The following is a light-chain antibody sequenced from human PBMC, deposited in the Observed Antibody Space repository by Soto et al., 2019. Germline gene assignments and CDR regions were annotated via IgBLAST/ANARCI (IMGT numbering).Light chain of an antibody. V-gene: IGKV1-27*01. Sequence: DIQMTQSPSSLSASVGDRVTITCRASQGISNYLAWYQQKPGKVPKLLIYAASTLQSGVPSRFSGSGPGTDFTLAISSLQPEDVATYYCQKYNSAPRETFGQGTKVEIK. CDR3: QKYNSAPRET. CDR1: QGISNY. CDR2: AAS. J-gene: IGKJ1*01.